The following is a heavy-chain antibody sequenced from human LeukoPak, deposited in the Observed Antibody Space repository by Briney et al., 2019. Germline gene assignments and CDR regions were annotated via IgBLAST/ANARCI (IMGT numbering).Heavy chain of an antibody. J-gene: IGHJ4*02. CDR2: ISSNGGSA. CDR3: VKSGGATVVGNGEIHY. D-gene: IGHD2-15*01. V-gene: IGHV3-64D*06. Sequence: GGSLRLSCSASGLTFSSYAMHWVRQPPGKGLEYVSGISSNGGSAYYADSAKGRFTISRDNSKNTLYLQMSSLRAEDTAVYYCVKSGGATVVGNGEIHYWGQGTLVTVTS. CDR1: GLTFSSYA.